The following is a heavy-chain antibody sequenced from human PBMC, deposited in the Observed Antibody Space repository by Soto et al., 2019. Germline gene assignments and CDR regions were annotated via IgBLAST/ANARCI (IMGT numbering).Heavy chain of an antibody. D-gene: IGHD6-13*01. Sequence: QVQLKQSGPEVRKPGASVRVSCKASGYIFTNFGISWVRQAPGQGLEWMGWISGYNDNTHYAQKLHARVSMTTDTSTGTAYMDLRSLRSDDMAIYYCVRDSSSWFYYYYGMDVWGQGTTVTVSS. J-gene: IGHJ6*02. CDR2: ISGYNDNT. V-gene: IGHV1-18*03. CDR1: GYIFTNFG. CDR3: VRDSSSWFYYYYGMDV.